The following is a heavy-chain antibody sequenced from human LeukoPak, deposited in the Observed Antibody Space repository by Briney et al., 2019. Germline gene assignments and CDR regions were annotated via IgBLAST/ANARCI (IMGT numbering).Heavy chain of an antibody. Sequence: GGSLRLSCAASGFTFGSYSMNWVRQAPGKGLEWVSSISSSSSYIYYADSVKGRFTISRDNAKNSLYLQMNSLRAEDTAVYYCARDPEYYYDSSGYWGQGTLVTVSS. D-gene: IGHD3-22*01. CDR2: ISSSSSYI. CDR3: ARDPEYYYDSSGY. CDR1: GFTFGSYS. J-gene: IGHJ4*02. V-gene: IGHV3-21*01.